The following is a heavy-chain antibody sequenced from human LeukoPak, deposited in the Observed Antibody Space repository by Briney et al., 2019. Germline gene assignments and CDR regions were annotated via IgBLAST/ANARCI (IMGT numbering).Heavy chain of an antibody. J-gene: IGHJ4*02. V-gene: IGHV1-18*01. CDR3: ARDPSNTSGNYPYFDY. Sequence: GASVKVSCKASGYTFTRHGISWVRQAPGQGLEWMGWISAYNGDTKYAQNFQGRVTITTDTSTTTAYMELRSLGSDDTAVYYCARDPSNTSGNYPYFDYWGQGTLVTVSS. CDR1: GYTFTRHG. CDR2: ISAYNGDT. D-gene: IGHD3-22*01.